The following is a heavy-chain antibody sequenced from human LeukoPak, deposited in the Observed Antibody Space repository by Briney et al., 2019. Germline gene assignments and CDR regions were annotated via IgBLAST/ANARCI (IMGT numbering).Heavy chain of an antibody. CDR2: IYDSGSI. CDR3: ASLWFGELLYFDY. Sequence: SETLSLTCTVSGGSISSSSYYWGWIRQPPGKGLEWIGSIYDSGSIYYNPSLKSRVTISVDTSKNQFSLKLTSVTAADTAVYYCASLWFGELLYFDYWGQGTLVTVSS. CDR1: GGSISSSSYY. V-gene: IGHV4-39*07. D-gene: IGHD3-10*01. J-gene: IGHJ4*02.